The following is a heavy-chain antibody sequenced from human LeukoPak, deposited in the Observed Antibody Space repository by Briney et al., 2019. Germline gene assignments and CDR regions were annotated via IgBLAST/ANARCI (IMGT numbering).Heavy chain of an antibody. D-gene: IGHD2-21*01. CDR1: GFTFSSYG. Sequence: GGSLRLSCAASGFTFSSYGMHWVRQAPGKGLEWVAYIQYDRTNEQYAHSVKGRFRISRDNSNNILYLQMNSLRTEDTAVYYCAKDRCGNGIGCYYYYMEVWGKGTTVTISS. J-gene: IGHJ6*03. V-gene: IGHV3-30*02. CDR3: AKDRCGNGIGCYYYYMEV. CDR2: IQYDRTNE.